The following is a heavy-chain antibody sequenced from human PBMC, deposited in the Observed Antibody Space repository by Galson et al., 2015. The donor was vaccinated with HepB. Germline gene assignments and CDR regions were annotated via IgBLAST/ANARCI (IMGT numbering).Heavy chain of an antibody. D-gene: IGHD2-2*01. J-gene: IGHJ4*02. CDR3: ARDDYALRDYYFDY. V-gene: IGHV3-7*03. CDR1: GFTFSSYW. CDR2: IKQDGSEK. Sequence: SLRLSCAASGFTFSSYWMSWVRQAPGKGLEWVANIKQDGSEKYYVDSVKGRFTISRDNAKNSLYLQMNSLRAEDTAVYYCARDDYALRDYYFDYWGQGTLVTVSS.